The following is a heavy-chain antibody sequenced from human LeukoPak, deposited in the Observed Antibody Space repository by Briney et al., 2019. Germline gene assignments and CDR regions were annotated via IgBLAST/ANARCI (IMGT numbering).Heavy chain of an antibody. V-gene: IGHV1-69*13. Sequence: ASVKVSCKASGGTFNTYAISWVRQAPGQGLEWMGGIIPIFGAANYAQMFQGRVTITADESTSTAYLELSNLRSEDTAVYYCAKDSTDYCESSGYHYAPVHWGQGTLVTVSS. CDR1: GGTFNTYA. J-gene: IGHJ4*02. CDR3: AKDSTDYCESSGYHYAPVH. D-gene: IGHD3-22*01. CDR2: IIPIFGAA.